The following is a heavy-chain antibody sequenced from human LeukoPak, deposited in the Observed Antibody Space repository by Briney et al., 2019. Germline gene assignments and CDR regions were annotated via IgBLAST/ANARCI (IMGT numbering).Heavy chain of an antibody. CDR2: IIPILGIA. CDR3: AMGGDSSGSSDY. J-gene: IGHJ4*02. Sequence: ASVKVSCKASGGTFSSYAISWVRQAPGQGLEWMGRIIPILGIANYAQKFQGRVTITADKSTGTAYMELSSLRFEDTAVYYCAMGGDSSGSSDYWGQGTLVTVSS. CDR1: GGTFSSYA. D-gene: IGHD3-22*01. V-gene: IGHV1-69*04.